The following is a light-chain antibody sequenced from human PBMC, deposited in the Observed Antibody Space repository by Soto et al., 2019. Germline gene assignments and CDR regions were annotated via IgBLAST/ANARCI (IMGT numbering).Light chain of an antibody. Sequence: DIQMTQSPSTLSGTVGDRVTLPCLASQTISSWLAWYQQKPGKAPKLLIYKASTLKSGVPSRFSGSGSGTEFTLTISSLQPDDFATYYCQHYNSYSEAFGQGTKVDIK. CDR1: QTISSW. J-gene: IGKJ1*01. CDR2: KAS. CDR3: QHYNSYSEA. V-gene: IGKV1-5*03.